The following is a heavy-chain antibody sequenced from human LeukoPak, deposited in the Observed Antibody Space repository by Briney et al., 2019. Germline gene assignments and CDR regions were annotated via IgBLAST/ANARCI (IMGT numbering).Heavy chain of an antibody. CDR2: TSVNEGA. Sequence: SETLSLTCTVSGASVTAYLWSWIRQPAGQGLEWIGRTSVNEGATYNPSLMSRVTMSVDTSKNQFSLRLTSMTAADTAIYYCARLWRDGSNWHPDDNWGQGTRVTVSS. CDR3: ARLWRDGSNWHPDDN. CDR1: GASVTAYL. D-gene: IGHD4-11*01. J-gene: IGHJ4*02. V-gene: IGHV4-4*07.